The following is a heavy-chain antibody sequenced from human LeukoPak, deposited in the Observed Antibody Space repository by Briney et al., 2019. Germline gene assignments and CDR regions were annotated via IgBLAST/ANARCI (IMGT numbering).Heavy chain of an antibody. Sequence: PGGSLRLSCAASGFTFDDYAMHWVRHAPGKGLEWVSGISWNSGSIDYADSVKGRFTISRDNAKKSLYLQMNSLRAEDTAVYYCARVGTPDFWGQGTLVTVSS. CDR3: ARVGTPDF. J-gene: IGHJ4*02. CDR1: GFTFDDYA. V-gene: IGHV3-9*01. CDR2: ISWNSGSI.